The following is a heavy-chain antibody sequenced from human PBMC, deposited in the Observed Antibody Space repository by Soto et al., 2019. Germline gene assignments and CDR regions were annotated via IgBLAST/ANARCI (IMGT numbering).Heavy chain of an antibody. D-gene: IGHD2-2*01. J-gene: IGHJ4*02. Sequence: EVQLVESGGGLVQPGGSLRLSCTASGFTFSTYWMHWVRQAPGKGLVWVSRLNGDGSFTAYADSVKGRFTISRDNVKNSVDLQINSLTAEDTAVYYCARVGSNSWTRGYDFWGQGTLVTVSS. CDR1: GFTFSTYW. CDR3: ARVGSNSWTRGYDF. CDR2: LNGDGSFT. V-gene: IGHV3-74*01.